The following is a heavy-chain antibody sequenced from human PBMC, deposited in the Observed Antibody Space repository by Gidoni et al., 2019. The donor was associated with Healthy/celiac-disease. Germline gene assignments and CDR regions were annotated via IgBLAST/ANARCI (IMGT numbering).Heavy chain of an antibody. CDR1: GGSFSGYY. J-gene: IGHJ4*02. CDR3: ARRRLVIIRGFDY. Sequence: QVQLQQWGAGLLKPSETLSLTCAVYGGSFSGYYWSWIRQPPGKGLEWIGEINHSGSTNYNPALKSRVTISVDTSKNQFSLKLSSVTAADTAVYYCARRRLVIIRGFDYWGQGTLVTVSS. D-gene: IGHD3-9*01. CDR2: INHSGST. V-gene: IGHV4-34*01.